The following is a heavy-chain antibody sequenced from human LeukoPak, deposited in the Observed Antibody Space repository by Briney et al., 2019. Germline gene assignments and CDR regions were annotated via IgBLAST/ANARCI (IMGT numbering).Heavy chain of an antibody. J-gene: IGHJ4*02. Sequence: SETLSLTCAVSDYSISSHNYWGWIRQPPGKGREGIGSVYHSASTHYSPSLKTRVTISVDTSKNQFSLTLSSVTAADTAVYYCARNDSSGYFDYWGQGTLVTVSS. D-gene: IGHD3-22*01. CDR2: VYHSAST. CDR3: ARNDSSGYFDY. V-gene: IGHV4-38-2*01. CDR1: DYSISSHNY.